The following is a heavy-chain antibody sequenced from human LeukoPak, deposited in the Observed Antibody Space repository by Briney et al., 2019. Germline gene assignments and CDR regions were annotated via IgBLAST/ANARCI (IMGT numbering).Heavy chain of an antibody. V-gene: IGHV3-21*01. CDR2: ISSSSSYI. Sequence: GGSLRLSCAASGFPFSSYSMNWVRQAPGKGLEWVSSISSSSSYIYYADSVKGRFTISRDNAKNSLYLQMNSLRAEDTAVYYCARERVPDIVATIDAFDIWGQGTMVTVSS. D-gene: IGHD5-12*01. CDR1: GFPFSSYS. J-gene: IGHJ3*02. CDR3: ARERVPDIVATIDAFDI.